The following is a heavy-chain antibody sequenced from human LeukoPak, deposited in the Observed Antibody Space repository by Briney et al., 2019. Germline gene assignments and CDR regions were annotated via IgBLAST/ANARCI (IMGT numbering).Heavy chain of an antibody. J-gene: IGHJ3*02. Sequence: SETLSLTCTVSGGSISEYYWSWLRPPPAGGLEWIGYIYYSGSTNYNPTLKSRVTISVDTSKNNFSLKLISVTAADTALYYCARGVRYFVLDGFDIWGQGTMVTVSS. CDR3: ARGVRYFVLDGFDI. D-gene: IGHD3-9*01. CDR2: IYYSGST. CDR1: GGSISEYY. V-gene: IGHV4-59*01.